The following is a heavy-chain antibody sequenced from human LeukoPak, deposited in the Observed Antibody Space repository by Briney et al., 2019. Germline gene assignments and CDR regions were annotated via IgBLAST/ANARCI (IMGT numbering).Heavy chain of an antibody. CDR3: ARDRSGSSGYYYAGSDY. Sequence: SVKVSCKASGGTFSSYAISWVRQAPGQGLEWMGRIIPILGIANYAQKFQGRVTITADKSTSTAYMELSSLRSEDTAVYYCARDRSGSSGYYYAGSDYWGQGTLVTVSS. CDR1: GGTFSSYA. J-gene: IGHJ4*02. V-gene: IGHV1-69*04. D-gene: IGHD3-22*01. CDR2: IIPILGIA.